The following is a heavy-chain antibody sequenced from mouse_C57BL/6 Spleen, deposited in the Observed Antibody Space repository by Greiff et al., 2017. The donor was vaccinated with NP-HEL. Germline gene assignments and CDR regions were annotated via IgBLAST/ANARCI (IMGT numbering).Heavy chain of an antibody. CDR3: ARGHDYDGVSWFAY. J-gene: IGHJ3*01. CDR2: IHPNSGST. Sequence: QVHVKQPGAELVKPGASVKLSCKASGYTFTSYWMHWVKQRPGQGLEWIGMIHPNSGSTNYNEKFKSKATLTVDKSSSTAYMQLSSLTSEDSAVYYCARGHDYDGVSWFAYWGQGTLVTVSA. V-gene: IGHV1-64*01. D-gene: IGHD2-4*01. CDR1: GYTFTSYW.